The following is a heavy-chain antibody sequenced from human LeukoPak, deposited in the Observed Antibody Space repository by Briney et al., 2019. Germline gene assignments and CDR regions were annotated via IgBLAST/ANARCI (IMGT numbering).Heavy chain of an antibody. Sequence: GGSLRLSCAASGFTVSSNYMSWVRQAPGKGLEWVSVIYGGGSTDYADSVKGRFTISRDNLKNTLYLQMNSLRAEDTAVYYCARDRVGQQLVGRKNNYYYMDVWGKGTTVTISS. CDR3: ARDRVGQQLVGRKNNYYYMDV. CDR1: GFTVSSNY. J-gene: IGHJ6*03. V-gene: IGHV3-53*01. D-gene: IGHD6-13*01. CDR2: IYGGGST.